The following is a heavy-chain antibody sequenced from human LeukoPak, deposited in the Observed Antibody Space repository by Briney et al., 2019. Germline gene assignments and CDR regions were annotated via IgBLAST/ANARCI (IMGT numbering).Heavy chain of an antibody. CDR1: GFTFSSYA. Sequence: GGSLRLSCAASGFTFSSYAMHWVRQAPGKGLEWVAVISYDGSNKYYADSVKGRFTISRDNSKNTLYLQMNSLRAEDTAVCYRARDWEQWLVLDYWGQGTMVTVSS. D-gene: IGHD6-19*01. CDR3: ARDWEQWLVLDY. V-gene: IGHV3-30-3*01. J-gene: IGHJ3*01. CDR2: ISYDGSNK.